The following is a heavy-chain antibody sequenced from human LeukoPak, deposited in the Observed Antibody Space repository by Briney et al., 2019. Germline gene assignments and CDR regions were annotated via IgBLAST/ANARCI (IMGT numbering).Heavy chain of an antibody. CDR3: ARAADCSSTSCPLYLNSYLDY. J-gene: IGHJ4*02. CDR1: GYTFTGYY. Sequence: ASVTVSCKASGYTFTGYYMHWVRQAPGQGLEWMGWINPNSGGTNYAQKFQGRVTMTRDTSISTAYMELSRLRSDDTAVYYCARAADCSSTSCPLYLNSYLDYWGQGTLVTVSS. CDR2: INPNSGGT. V-gene: IGHV1-2*02. D-gene: IGHD2-2*01.